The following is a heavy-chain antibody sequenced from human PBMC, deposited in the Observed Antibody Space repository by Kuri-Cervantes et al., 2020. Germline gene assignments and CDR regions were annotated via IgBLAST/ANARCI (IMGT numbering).Heavy chain of an antibody. CDR3: ARDRSGNVD. CDR2: FTSSATSI. D-gene: IGHD3-22*01. J-gene: IGHJ4*02. CDR1: GFTLSDYY. V-gene: IGHV3-11*01. Sequence: LSLTCAASGFTLSDYYMTWIRQAPGKGLEWVSIFTSSATSIYYADSVKGRFTISRDNAKNSLYLQMNSLRDEDTAVYYCARDRSGNVDWGQGTLVTVSS.